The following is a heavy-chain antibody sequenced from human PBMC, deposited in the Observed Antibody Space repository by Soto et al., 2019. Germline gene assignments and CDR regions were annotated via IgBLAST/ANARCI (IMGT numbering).Heavy chain of an antibody. CDR2: ISSDGRIE. Sequence: PGGSLRLSCAVSGFTFSDYIMHWVRQAPGKGLEWVAVISSDGRIEYYTDSVKGRFTISRDNSKNTVYLQMESLRPDDTAVYYCARARYLPLPDVWGQGTTVTVSS. V-gene: IGHV3-30*04. CDR3: ARARYLPLPDV. CDR1: GFTFSDYI. J-gene: IGHJ6*02. D-gene: IGHD3-16*02.